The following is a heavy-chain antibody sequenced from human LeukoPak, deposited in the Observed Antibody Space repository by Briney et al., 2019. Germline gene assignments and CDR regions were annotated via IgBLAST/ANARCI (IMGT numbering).Heavy chain of an antibody. J-gene: IGHJ4*02. CDR3: AKDIRRWLQSSYFDY. V-gene: IGHV3-9*01. CDR2: ISWNSGSI. D-gene: IGHD5-24*01. Sequence: GGSLRLSCAASGFTFDDYAMHWVRQAPGKGLEWASGISWNSGSIGYADSVKGRFTISRDNAKNSLYLQMNSLRAEDTALYYCAKDIRRWLQSSYFDYWGQGTLVTVSS. CDR1: GFTFDDYA.